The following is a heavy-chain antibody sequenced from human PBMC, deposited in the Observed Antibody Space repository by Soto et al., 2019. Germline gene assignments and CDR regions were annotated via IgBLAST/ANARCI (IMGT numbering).Heavy chain of an antibody. CDR3: ARGLEYYNRYFDL. D-gene: IGHD3-10*01. V-gene: IGHV3-30-3*01. Sequence: QVQLVESGGGVVQPGRSLRLSCAASGFTFSSYAMHWVRQAPGKGLEWVAVISYDGSNKYYADSVKGRFTISRDNSKNTLYLQMNSMRAEDTAVYYCARGLEYYNRYFDLWGRGTLVTVSS. CDR2: ISYDGSNK. CDR1: GFTFSSYA. J-gene: IGHJ2*01.